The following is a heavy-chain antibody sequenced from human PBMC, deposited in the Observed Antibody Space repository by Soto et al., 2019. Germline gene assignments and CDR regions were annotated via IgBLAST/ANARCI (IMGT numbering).Heavy chain of an antibody. CDR1: GFSFSSHS. CDR3: ARGRGYCGGTNCYLDY. J-gene: IGHJ4*02. V-gene: IGHV3-48*02. Sequence: EVQLVESGGGLVQPGGSLRLSCAASGFSFSSHSMKWVRQAPGKGLEWVSYISSSGSTIYYADSVKGRFTISRDNAKNSLYLQMNSLRDGDTAVYYWARGRGYCGGTNCYLDYWGQGALVTVSS. D-gene: IGHD2-21*01. CDR2: ISSSGSTI.